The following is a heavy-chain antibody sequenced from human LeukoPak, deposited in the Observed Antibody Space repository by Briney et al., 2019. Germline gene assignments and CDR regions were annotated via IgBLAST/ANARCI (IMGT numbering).Heavy chain of an antibody. J-gene: IGHJ4*02. D-gene: IGHD3-22*01. CDR2: FNPNSGGT. V-gene: IGHV1-2*02. CDR3: AREYYFDNSGYYGVGDY. Sequence: ASVKVSCKASGYTFTAYYIHWVRQAPGQGLEWMGWFNPNSGGTNFAQEFQGRVTMTRDTSISTAYMELSRLRSDDTAVYYCAREYYFDNSGYYGVGDYWGQGTLVTVSS. CDR1: GYTFTAYY.